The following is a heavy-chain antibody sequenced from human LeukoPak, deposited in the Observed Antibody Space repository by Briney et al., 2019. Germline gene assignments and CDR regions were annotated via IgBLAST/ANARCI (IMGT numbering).Heavy chain of an antibody. CDR2: ISGSGGST. CDR1: GFTFSSYA. Sequence: GGSLRLSCAASGFTFSSYAMSWVCQAPGKGLEWVSAISGSGGSTYYADSVKGRFTISRDNSKNTLYLQMNSLGAEDTAVYYCAKEEVSSSGGGFDYWGQGTLVTVSS. CDR3: AKEEVSSSGGGFDY. V-gene: IGHV3-23*01. J-gene: IGHJ4*02. D-gene: IGHD6-13*01.